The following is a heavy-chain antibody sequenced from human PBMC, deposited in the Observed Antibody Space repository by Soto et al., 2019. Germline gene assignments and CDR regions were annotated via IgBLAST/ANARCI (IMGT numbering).Heavy chain of an antibody. V-gene: IGHV3-23*01. CDR1: GFNFSSYA. Sequence: EVQLLESGGRLIQPGGSLRLSCAASGFNFSSYAMSWIRQAPGKGPEWVAGITTSGDRSGYADSVKGRFTVSRDNSQNTVYLQLNSLRGDDTAIYYCARGLEAGYDFAYWGQGTLVTVSS. CDR3: ARGLEAGYDFAY. J-gene: IGHJ4*02. D-gene: IGHD3-16*01. CDR2: ITTSGDRS.